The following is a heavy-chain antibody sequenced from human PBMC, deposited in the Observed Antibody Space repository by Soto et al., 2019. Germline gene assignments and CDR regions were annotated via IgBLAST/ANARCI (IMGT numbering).Heavy chain of an antibody. D-gene: IGHD4-4*01. CDR2: LYTSEHT. CDR3: ARDGRDSYGLDV. J-gene: IGHJ6*02. V-gene: IGHV4-4*07. CDR1: GGSVSNFY. Sequence: SETLSLTCTVSGGSVSNFYWSWFPQPAGKRREWTERLYTSEHTNYHPSLNKRFIMSAETSNNQFSLKLSSVTAADTAVYYFARDGRDSYGLDVWGQGTTVTVSS.